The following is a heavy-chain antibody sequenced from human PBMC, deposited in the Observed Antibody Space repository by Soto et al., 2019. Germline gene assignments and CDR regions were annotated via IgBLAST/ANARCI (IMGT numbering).Heavy chain of an antibody. D-gene: IGHD6-13*01. V-gene: IGHV1-8*01. CDR2: MNPATGNT. Sequence: ASVKVSCKASGYTFTSFDINWVRQAPGQGLEWMGWMNPATGNTGYAQKFQGRVTMARNTSINTAYMELRSLRSEDTAVYFCARGGDTSTWYDLDYWGQGALVTVSS. CDR3: ARGGDTSTWYDLDY. J-gene: IGHJ4*02. CDR1: GYTFTSFD.